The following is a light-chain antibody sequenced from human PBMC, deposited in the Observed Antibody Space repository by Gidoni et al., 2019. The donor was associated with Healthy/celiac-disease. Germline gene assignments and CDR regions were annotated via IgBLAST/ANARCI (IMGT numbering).Light chain of an antibody. CDR2: YDS. V-gene: IGLV3-21*03. J-gene: IGLJ2*01. Sequence: SYVLTQPPSVSVAPGKTARITCGGNNIGSKSVHWCQPKPRQAPVLVVYYDSDRPSGIPERFSGSNSGNTATLTISRVEAGDEADYYCQVWDSSSDHVVFGGGTKLTVL. CDR3: QVWDSSSDHVV. CDR1: NIGSKS.